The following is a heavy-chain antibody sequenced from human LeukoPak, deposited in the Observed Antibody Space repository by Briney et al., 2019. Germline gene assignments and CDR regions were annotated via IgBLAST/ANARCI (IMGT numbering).Heavy chain of an antibody. D-gene: IGHD2-21*02. CDR3: AKDPRCGGDCYSDDY. J-gene: IGHJ4*02. CDR1: GFSFSSYG. Sequence: GGSLRLSCAASGFSFSSYGMHWVRQASGRGLEWVAFIRYDGSNKDYADSVKGRFTISRDNSKNTLYLEMNSLRAEDTAVYYCAKDPRCGGDCYSDDYWGQGTLVTVSS. V-gene: IGHV3-30*02. CDR2: IRYDGSNK.